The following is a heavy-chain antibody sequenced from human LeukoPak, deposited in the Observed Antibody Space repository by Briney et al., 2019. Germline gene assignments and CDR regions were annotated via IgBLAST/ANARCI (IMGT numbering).Heavy chain of an antibody. Sequence: ASVKVYCKASGYTFTSYGISWVRQAPGQGLEWMGWISAYNGNTNYAQKLQGRVTMTTDTSTSTAYMELRSLRSDDTAVYYCARSIIVVVPAATGGSFWFDPWGQGTLVTVSS. CDR1: GYTFTSYG. CDR3: ARSIIVVVPAATGGSFWFDP. V-gene: IGHV1-18*04. CDR2: ISAYNGNT. J-gene: IGHJ5*02. D-gene: IGHD2-2*01.